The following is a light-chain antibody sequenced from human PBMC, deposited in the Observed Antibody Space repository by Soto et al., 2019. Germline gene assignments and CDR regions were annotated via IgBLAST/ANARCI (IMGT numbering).Light chain of an antibody. V-gene: IGKV3-11*01. J-gene: IGKJ2*01. Sequence: EMVLTQSPATLSFSPRERATLSGRARQSVSSYLAWYQQKPGQAPRLLIYDASNRATGIPARFSGSGSGTDFTLTISSLEPEDFAVYYCQQRSNWPRTFGQGTQLEIK. CDR1: QSVSSY. CDR2: DAS. CDR3: QQRSNWPRT.